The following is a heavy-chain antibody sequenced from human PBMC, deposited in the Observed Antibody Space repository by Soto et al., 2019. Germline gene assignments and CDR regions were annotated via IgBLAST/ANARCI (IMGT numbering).Heavy chain of an antibody. CDR2: IIPIFGTA. V-gene: IGHV1-69*13. CDR3: AATLEMATISGPVAQGHSNYYGMDV. D-gene: IGHD5-12*01. Sequence: SVKVSCKASGGTFSSYAISWVRQAPGQGLEWMGGIIPIFGTANYAQKFQGRVTITADESTSTAYMELSSLRSEDTAVYYCAATLEMATISGPVAQGHSNYYGMDVWGQGTTVTVSS. J-gene: IGHJ6*02. CDR1: GGTFSSYA.